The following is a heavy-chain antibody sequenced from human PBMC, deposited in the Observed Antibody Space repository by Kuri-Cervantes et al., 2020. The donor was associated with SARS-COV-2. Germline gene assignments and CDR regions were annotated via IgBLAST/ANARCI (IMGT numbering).Heavy chain of an antibody. CDR3: AYTTVTGYFQH. D-gene: IGHD4-17*01. V-gene: IGHV4-4*07. CDR2: NYTSGST. CDR1: GGSISSYY. J-gene: IGHJ1*01. Sequence: GSLRLSCTVSGGSISSYYWSWIRQPAGKGLEWIGRNYTSGSTNYNPSLKSRVTISVDTSKTPFSLKLSSVTSADTAVYYCAYTTVTGYFQHWGQGTLVTVSS.